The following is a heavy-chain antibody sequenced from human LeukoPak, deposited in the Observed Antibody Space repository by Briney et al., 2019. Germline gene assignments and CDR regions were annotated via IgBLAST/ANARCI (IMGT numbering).Heavy chain of an antibody. CDR2: INWNGGST. CDR3: ARGGYYDSSGYYYGMDV. CDR1: GFLFRNAW. Sequence: SGGSLRLSCAASGFLFRNAWMNWVRQAPGKGLEWVSGINWNGGSTGYADSVKGRFIISRDNAKNSLYLQMNSLRAEDTALYYCARGGYYDSSGYYYGMDVWGQGTTVTVSS. J-gene: IGHJ6*02. V-gene: IGHV3-20*04. D-gene: IGHD3-22*01.